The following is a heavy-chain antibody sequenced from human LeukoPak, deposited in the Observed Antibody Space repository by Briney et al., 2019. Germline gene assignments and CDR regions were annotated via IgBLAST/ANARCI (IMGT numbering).Heavy chain of an antibody. CDR1: GFTFSSYA. J-gene: IGHJ4*02. V-gene: IGHV3-30-3*01. CDR2: ISYDGSNK. Sequence: GRSLRLSCAASGFTFSSYAMNWVRQAPGKGLEWVAFISYDGSNKYYADSVKGRFTISRDNSKNTLYLQMNSLRAEDTAVYYCAKGYSSSWYVFDYWGQGTLVTVSS. CDR3: AKGYSSSWYVFDY. D-gene: IGHD6-13*01.